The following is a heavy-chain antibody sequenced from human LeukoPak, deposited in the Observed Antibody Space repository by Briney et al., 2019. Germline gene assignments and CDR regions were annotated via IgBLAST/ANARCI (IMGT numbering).Heavy chain of an antibody. J-gene: IGHJ4*02. Sequence: PGGSLRLSCAASGFTFSSYEMIWVRQAPGKGLEWVSYISSSGTTMYYADSVKGRFTISRDNAKNSLYLQMNSLRAEDTALYFCARESSSGYSFDHWGQGMLVTVSS. V-gene: IGHV3-48*03. D-gene: IGHD3-22*01. CDR1: GFTFSSYE. CDR2: ISSSGTTM. CDR3: ARESSSGYSFDH.